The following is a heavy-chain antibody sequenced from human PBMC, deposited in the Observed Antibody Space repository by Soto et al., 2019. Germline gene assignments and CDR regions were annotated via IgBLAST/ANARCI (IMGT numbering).Heavy chain of an antibody. CDR2: INGDGSGT. J-gene: IGHJ4*02. CDR3: ARGMFGAGTANDY. D-gene: IGHD3-10*01. Sequence: EVQLVESGGGLVQPGGSLRLSCAASGFTFSGSWMHWVRQAPGKGLVWVSRINGDGSGTSYADFVKGRFTISRDDAKNTLCLQMNGLRAEDTAVYYCARGMFGAGTANDYWGQGTLVTVSS. V-gene: IGHV3-74*01. CDR1: GFTFSGSW.